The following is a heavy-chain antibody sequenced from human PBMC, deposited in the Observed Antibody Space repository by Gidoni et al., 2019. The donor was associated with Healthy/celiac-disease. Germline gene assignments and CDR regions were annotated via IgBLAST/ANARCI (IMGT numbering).Heavy chain of an antibody. CDR2: ISAYNGNT. CDR3: ARETPRSYDSSGYYFGDY. D-gene: IGHD3-22*01. V-gene: IGHV1-18*04. CDR1: GYTFTSYG. J-gene: IGHJ4*02. Sequence: QVQLVQSGAEVKKPGASVKVSCKASGYTFTSYGISWVRQAPGQGLEWMGWISAYNGNTNYAQKLQGRVTMTTDTSTSTAYMELRSLRSDDTAVYNCARETPRSYDSSGYYFGDYWGQGTLVTVSS.